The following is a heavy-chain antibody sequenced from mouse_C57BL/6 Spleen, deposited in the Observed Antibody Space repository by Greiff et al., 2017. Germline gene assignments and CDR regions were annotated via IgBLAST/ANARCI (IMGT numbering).Heavy chain of an antibody. CDR2: ISYDGSN. CDR1: GYSITSGYY. J-gene: IGHJ4*01. CDR3: AREDGMVTTNAMDY. Sequence: VQLKESGPGLVKPSQSLSLTCSVTGYSITSGYYWNWIRQFPGNKLEWMGYISYDGSNNYNPSLKNRISITRDTSKNQFFLKLNSVTTEDTATYYCAREDGMVTTNAMDYWGQGTSVTVSS. D-gene: IGHD2-2*01. V-gene: IGHV3-6*01.